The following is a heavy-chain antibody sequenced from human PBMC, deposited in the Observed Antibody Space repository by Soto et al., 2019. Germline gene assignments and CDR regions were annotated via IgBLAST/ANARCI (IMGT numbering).Heavy chain of an antibody. CDR2: IYFSGST. V-gene: IGHV4-30-4*01. D-gene: IGHD3-22*01. CDR1: GGSISSGDYY. Sequence: PSETLSLTCTVSGGSISSGDYYWSWIRQPPGKGLEWIGYIYFSGSTYYNPSLKSRVTISVDTSKNQFSLKLIFVTAADTAVYYCARVKVTSYYYDSSGYSALAADAFDIWGQGTMVTVSS. J-gene: IGHJ3*02. CDR3: ARVKVTSYYYDSSGYSALAADAFDI.